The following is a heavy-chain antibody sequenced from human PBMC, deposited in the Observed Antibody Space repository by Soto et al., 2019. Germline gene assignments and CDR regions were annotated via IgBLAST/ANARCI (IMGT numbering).Heavy chain of an antibody. J-gene: IGHJ6*02. D-gene: IGHD1-7*01. CDR1: GYSFTSYW. V-gene: IGHV5-10-1*01. CDR3: ARCPLITGTTFFGMDV. Sequence: GESLKISCKGSGYSFTSYWISWVRQMPGKGLEWMGRIDPSDSYTNYSPSLQGHVTISADKSISTAYLQWSSLKASDTAMYYCARCPLITGTTFFGMDVWGQGTTVTVSS. CDR2: IDPSDSYT.